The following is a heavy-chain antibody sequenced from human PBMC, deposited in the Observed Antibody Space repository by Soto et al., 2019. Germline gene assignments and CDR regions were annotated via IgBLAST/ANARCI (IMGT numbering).Heavy chain of an antibody. J-gene: IGHJ4*02. V-gene: IGHV2-5*02. CDR1: GFSLSTSGVG. CDR2: IYWDDDK. CDR3: AHRGSWFGELLSGVYFDY. Sequence: QITLKESGPTLVKPTQTLTLTCTFSGFSLSTSGVGVGWIRQPPGKALEWLALIYWDDDKRYSPSLKSRLTIPKDTSKNQVVLTMTNMDPVDTATYYCAHRGSWFGELLSGVYFDYWGQGTLVTVSS. D-gene: IGHD3-10*01.